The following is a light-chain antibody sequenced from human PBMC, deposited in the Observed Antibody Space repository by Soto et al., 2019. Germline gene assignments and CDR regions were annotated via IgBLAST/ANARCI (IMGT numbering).Light chain of an antibody. CDR1: QSVLYSSNNKNY. V-gene: IGKV4-1*01. CDR2: WAS. Sequence: DIVLTQSPDSLAVSLGERATIHCKSSQSVLYSSNNKNYLAWYQQKPGQPPRLLIYWASTRESGVPDRFSGSGSGTDFTRSINTPQAEDVAVYYCHQYFTTPWTFGQGTKVEIK. J-gene: IGKJ1*01. CDR3: HQYFTTPWT.